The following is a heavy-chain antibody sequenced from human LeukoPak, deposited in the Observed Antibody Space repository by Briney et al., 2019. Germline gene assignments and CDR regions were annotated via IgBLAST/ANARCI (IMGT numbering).Heavy chain of an antibody. D-gene: IGHD3-3*01. J-gene: IGHJ3*02. V-gene: IGHV1-2*02. Sequence: ASVKVSCKASGYTFTGYYMHWVRQAPGQGLEWMGWINPNSGGTNYAQKFQGRVTMTRDTSISTAYMELSRLRSDDTAVYYCARVPYDSWSGYYTGVVTFDIWGQGTMVTVSS. CDR1: GYTFTGYY. CDR2: INPNSGGT. CDR3: ARVPYDSWSGYYTGVVTFDI.